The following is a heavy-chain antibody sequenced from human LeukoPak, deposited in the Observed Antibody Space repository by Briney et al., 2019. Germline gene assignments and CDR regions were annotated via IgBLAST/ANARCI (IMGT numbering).Heavy chain of an antibody. Sequence: GGSLRLSCAASGFTFSSYAMNWVRQAPGKGLEWVSGISNSGGSTYYADSVKGRFTISRDNSKNTLYLQMNSLRAEDAAVYYCAKETSSSFDYWGQGTLVTVSS. CDR3: AKETSSSFDY. J-gene: IGHJ4*02. CDR2: ISNSGGST. V-gene: IGHV3-23*01. CDR1: GFTFSSYA. D-gene: IGHD6-6*01.